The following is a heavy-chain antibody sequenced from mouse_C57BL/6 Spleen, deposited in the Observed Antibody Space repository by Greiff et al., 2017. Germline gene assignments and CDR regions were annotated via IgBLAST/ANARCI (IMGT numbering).Heavy chain of an antibody. D-gene: IGHD2-1*01. CDR3: ARTGWYLYYYAMDY. Sequence: ESGPGILQSSQTLSLTCSFSGFSLSTSGMGVSWIRQPSGKGLEWLAHIYWDDDKRYNPSLKSRLTISKDTSRNQVFLKITSVDTADTATYYCARTGWYLYYYAMDYWGQGTSVTVSS. V-gene: IGHV8-12*01. CDR2: IYWDDDK. J-gene: IGHJ4*01. CDR1: GFSLSTSGMG.